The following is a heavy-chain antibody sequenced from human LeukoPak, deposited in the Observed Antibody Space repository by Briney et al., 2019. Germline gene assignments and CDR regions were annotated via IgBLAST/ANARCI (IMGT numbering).Heavy chain of an antibody. V-gene: IGHV4-59*08. J-gene: IGHJ4*02. CDR3: ARLLGSSWYYFDY. D-gene: IGHD6-13*01. Sequence: SETLSLTCTVSGGSISSYYWSWIRQPPGKGLEWIGYIYYSGSTNYNPSLKSRVTISVDTSKNQFSLKLSSVTAADTAVYYCARLLGSSWYYFDYWGQGTLVTVSS. CDR1: GGSISSYY. CDR2: IYYSGST.